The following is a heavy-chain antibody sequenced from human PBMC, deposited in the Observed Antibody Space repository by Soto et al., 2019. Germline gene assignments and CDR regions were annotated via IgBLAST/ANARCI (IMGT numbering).Heavy chain of an antibody. CDR2: IYHSGST. J-gene: IGHJ4*02. CDR3: ARGTSSWSWKFDY. D-gene: IGHD6-13*01. Sequence: PSETLSLTCAVSGGSISSGGYSWSWIRQPPGKGLEWIGYIYHSGSTYYNPSLKSRVTISVDRSKNQFSLKLNSMTAADTAVYYCARGTSSWSWKFDYWGQGIVVTVSS. CDR1: GGSISSGGYS. V-gene: IGHV4-30-2*01.